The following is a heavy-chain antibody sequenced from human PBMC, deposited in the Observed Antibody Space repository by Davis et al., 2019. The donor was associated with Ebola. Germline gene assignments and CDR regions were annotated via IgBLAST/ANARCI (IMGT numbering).Heavy chain of an antibody. V-gene: IGHV4-34*01. J-gene: IGHJ3*02. CDR1: GGSFSGYY. CDR3: ARGPIFGVVHDAFDI. D-gene: IGHD3-3*01. CDR2: INHSGST. Sequence: SETLSLTCAVYGGSFSGYYWSWIRQPPGKGLEWIGEINHSGSTNYNPSLKSQVTISVDTSKNQFSLKLSSVTAADTAVYYCARGPIFGVVHDAFDIWGQGTMVTVSS.